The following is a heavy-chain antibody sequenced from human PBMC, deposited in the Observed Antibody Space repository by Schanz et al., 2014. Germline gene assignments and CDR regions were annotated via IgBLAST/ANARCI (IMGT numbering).Heavy chain of an antibody. J-gene: IGHJ3*02. CDR1: GFTFSGYA. CDR2: MYINSGST. CDR3: ARENLNWEAFDI. Sequence: EVQLVESGGGLVQPGGSLRLSCAASGFTFSGYAMSWVRQAPGKGLEWISSMYINSGSTQYADSVKGRFTISRDNAKNSLYLEMTSLRGEDTAVYYCARENLNWEAFDIWGQGTVVTVSS. D-gene: IGHD7-27*01. V-gene: IGHV3-21*04.